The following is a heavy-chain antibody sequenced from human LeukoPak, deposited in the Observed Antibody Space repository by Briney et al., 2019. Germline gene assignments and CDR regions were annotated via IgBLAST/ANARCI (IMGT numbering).Heavy chain of an antibody. CDR3: ARDGVDHCSGGSCYPTYSYYYYMDV. V-gene: IGHV1-2*02. CDR2: INPNSGGT. Sequence: ASVKVSCKASGGTFSSYAISWVRQAPGQGLEWMGLINPNSGGTNYAQKFQGRVTMTRDTSISTDYMELSRLRSDDTAVYYCARDGVDHCSGGSCYPTYSYYYYMDVWGKGTTVTVSS. J-gene: IGHJ6*03. D-gene: IGHD2-15*01. CDR1: GGTFSSYA.